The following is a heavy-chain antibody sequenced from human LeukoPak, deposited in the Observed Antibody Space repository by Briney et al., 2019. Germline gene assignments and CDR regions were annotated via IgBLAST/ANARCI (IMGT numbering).Heavy chain of an antibody. CDR2: ISSSSSYI. J-gene: IGHJ4*02. CDR3: ARAPGDSSGYYFDY. D-gene: IGHD3-22*01. Sequence: GGFLRLSCAASGFTFSSYSMNWVRQAPGKGLEWVSSISSSSSYIYYADSVKGRFTISRDNAKNSLYLQMNSLRAEDTAVYYCARAPGDSSGYYFDYWGQGTLVTVSS. CDR1: GFTFSSYS. V-gene: IGHV3-21*01.